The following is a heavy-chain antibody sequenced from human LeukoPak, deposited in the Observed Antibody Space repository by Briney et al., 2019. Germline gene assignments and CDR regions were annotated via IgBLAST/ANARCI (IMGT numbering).Heavy chain of an antibody. CDR2: IYYSGST. D-gene: IGHD3-10*01. V-gene: IGHV4-30-4*08. Sequence: SETLSLTCTVSGGSISSGDYYWSWIRQPPGKGQEWIGYIYYSGSTYYNPSLKSRVTISVDTSKNQFSLKLSSVTAADTAVYYCASSPSSGSYSFDYWGQGTLVTVSS. J-gene: IGHJ4*02. CDR1: GGSISSGDYY. CDR3: ASSPSSGSYSFDY.